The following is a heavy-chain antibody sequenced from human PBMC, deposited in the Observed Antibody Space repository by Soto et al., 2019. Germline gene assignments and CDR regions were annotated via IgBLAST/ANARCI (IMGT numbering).Heavy chain of an antibody. CDR3: AKSDYSGTTPHDAFDI. V-gene: IGHV3-23*01. J-gene: IGHJ3*02. CDR1: RFNFSSYA. CDR2: ISGSGGST. D-gene: IGHD1-26*01. Sequence: GSLRLGCAASRFNFSSYAISWFRHSPGKGLEWVSAISGSGGSTYYADSVKGRFTISRDNSKNTLYLQMNSLRAEDTAVYYCAKSDYSGTTPHDAFDIWGQGTMVTVSS.